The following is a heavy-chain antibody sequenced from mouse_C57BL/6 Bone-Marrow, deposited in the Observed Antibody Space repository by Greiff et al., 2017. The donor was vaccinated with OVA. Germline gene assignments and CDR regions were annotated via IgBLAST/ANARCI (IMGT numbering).Heavy chain of an antibody. D-gene: IGHD2-5*01. CDR1: GYSITSGYY. CDR3: ARDGAYYSNYEDY. CDR2: ISYDGSN. Sequence: EVKLLESGPGLVKPSQSLSLTCSVTGYSITSGYYWNWIRQFPGNKLEWMGYISYDGSNNYNPSLKNRISITRDTSKNQFFLKLNSVTTEDTATYYCARDGAYYSNYEDYWGQGTTLTVSS. J-gene: IGHJ2*01. V-gene: IGHV3-6*01.